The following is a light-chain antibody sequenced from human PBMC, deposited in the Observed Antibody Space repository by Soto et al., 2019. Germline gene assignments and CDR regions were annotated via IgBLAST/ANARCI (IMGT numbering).Light chain of an antibody. Sequence: DIQMTQSPSSLSASVGGRVTITCRASQGISNYLAWYQQKPGKVPKLLIYAASTFQSGVPSRFSGSGSGTDFTLTISSLQPEDVATYYCQKYNSAPTFGQGTKVDIK. CDR3: QKYNSAPT. J-gene: IGKJ1*01. V-gene: IGKV1-27*01. CDR1: QGISNY. CDR2: AAS.